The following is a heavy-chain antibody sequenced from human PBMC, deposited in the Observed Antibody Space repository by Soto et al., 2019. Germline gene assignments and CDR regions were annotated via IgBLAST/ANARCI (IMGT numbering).Heavy chain of an antibody. D-gene: IGHD3-16*01. CDR3: ARLFCTFGAAYFEH. V-gene: IGHV4-59*08. J-gene: IGHJ4*02. Sequence: SETLSLTCTVSGGSISTHYWSWIRQRPGKGLEWIGYINYSGKTDYNPSLESRVTFSVDTSKSQFTLKLTSVTAADTAVYYCARLFCTFGAAYFEHWGQGTLVT. CDR1: GGSISTHY. CDR2: INYSGKT.